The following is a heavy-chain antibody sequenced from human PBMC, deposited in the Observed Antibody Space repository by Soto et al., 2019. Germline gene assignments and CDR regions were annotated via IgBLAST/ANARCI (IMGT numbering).Heavy chain of an antibody. Sequence: PGGSLRLSCAASGFTFSSYWMHWVRQAPGKGLVWVSRINSDGSSTSYADSVKGRFTISRDNAKNTLYLQMNSLRAEETAVYYCASRKSIAVAGRILRTAFGWHRFRLWGHRTL. D-gene: IGHD6-19*01. CDR2: INSDGSST. V-gene: IGHV3-74*01. J-gene: IGHJ4*01. CDR3: ASRKSIAVAGRILRTAFGWHRFRL. CDR1: GFTFSSYW.